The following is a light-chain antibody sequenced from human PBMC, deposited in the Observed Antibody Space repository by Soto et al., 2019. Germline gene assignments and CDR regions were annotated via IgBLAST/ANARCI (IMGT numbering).Light chain of an antibody. Sequence: QSALTQPASVSGSPGQSITISCTGTISDVGGYNYVSWYQQHPGKAPKLMIYEVSNRPSGVSNRFSGSKSGNTASLTISGLQAEDEADYYCSSYTSSSTLGVVFGGGTKVTVL. CDR1: ISDVGGYNY. J-gene: IGLJ2*01. CDR3: SSYTSSSTLGVV. V-gene: IGLV2-14*01. CDR2: EVS.